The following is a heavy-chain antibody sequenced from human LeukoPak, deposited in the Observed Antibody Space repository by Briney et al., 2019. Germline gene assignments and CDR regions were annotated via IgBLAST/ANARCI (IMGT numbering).Heavy chain of an antibody. D-gene: IGHD4-17*01. CDR1: GYTLTELS. CDR2: FDPEDGET. Sequence: ASVKVSCKVSGYTLTELSMHWVRQAPGKGLEWMGGFDPEDGETIYAQKFQGRVTMTEDTSTDTAYMELSSLRSEDTAVYYCATVTTVTLRRSMVSLGRLDHWGQGTLVTVSS. J-gene: IGHJ4*02. V-gene: IGHV1-24*01. CDR3: ATVTTVTLRRSMVSLGRLDH.